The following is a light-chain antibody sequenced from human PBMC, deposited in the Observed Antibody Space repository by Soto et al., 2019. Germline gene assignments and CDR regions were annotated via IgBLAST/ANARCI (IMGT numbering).Light chain of an antibody. J-gene: IGKJ3*01. CDR1: QRVRSY. CDR2: DAA. Sequence: EIVLTQSPATLSLSPGERATLSCRASQRVRSYLAWYQQKPRQAPRLLIYDAANRATGIPARFSGSGSGTDFTLTISSLEPEDFAFDYCQQRSHWPPSFPFGPGTKVDI. V-gene: IGKV3-11*01. CDR3: QQRSHWPPSFP.